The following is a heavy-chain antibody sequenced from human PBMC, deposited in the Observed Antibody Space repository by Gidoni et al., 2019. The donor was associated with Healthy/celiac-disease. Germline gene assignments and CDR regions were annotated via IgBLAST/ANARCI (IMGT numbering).Heavy chain of an antibody. J-gene: IGHJ3*02. Sequence: EVQLVESGGGLVQPGRSLRLSCAASGFTFDDYAMHWVRQAPGKGLEWVSGISWNSGSIGYADSVKGRFTISRDNAKNSLYLQMNSLRAEDTALYYCAKGIAARRGGVDAFDIWGQGTMVTVSS. V-gene: IGHV3-9*01. CDR1: GFTFDDYA. CDR2: ISWNSGSI. CDR3: AKGIAARRGGVDAFDI. D-gene: IGHD6-6*01.